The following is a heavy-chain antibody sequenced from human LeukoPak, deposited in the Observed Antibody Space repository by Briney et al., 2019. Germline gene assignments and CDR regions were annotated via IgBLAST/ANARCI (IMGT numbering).Heavy chain of an antibody. V-gene: IGHV3-7*01. D-gene: IGHD6-19*01. CDR2: INQDATEK. J-gene: IGHJ4*02. Sequence: GGSLRLSCAASGFTFGSYWMSWVRQAPGKGLEWVANINQDATEKYFMDSVKGRFSISRDNAKKSLYLRMNSLRTEDTGVYYCAREGPSGSALGYWGQGTLVTVSP. CDR3: AREGPSGSALGY. CDR1: GFTFGSYW.